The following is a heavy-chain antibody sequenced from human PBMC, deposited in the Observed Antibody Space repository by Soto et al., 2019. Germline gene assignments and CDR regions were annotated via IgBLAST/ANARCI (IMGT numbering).Heavy chain of an antibody. D-gene: IGHD3-3*01. J-gene: IGHJ4*02. CDR1: GFSLTTSGVG. Sequence: QITLNESGPTQVKPRQTLTLTCTFSGFSLTTSGVGVGWIRQSPGKAAEWLALISWDDDERYSPSLKSRLTITKDGSKNQVVLTRADLDPTGTAPYYCAHRVLRMGFGMVTTTGVYFDRWGKGSPVAASS. CDR3: AHRVLRMGFGMVTTTGVYFDR. V-gene: IGHV2-5*02. CDR2: ISWDDDE.